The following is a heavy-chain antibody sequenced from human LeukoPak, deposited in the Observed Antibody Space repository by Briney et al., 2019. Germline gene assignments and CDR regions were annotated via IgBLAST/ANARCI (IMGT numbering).Heavy chain of an antibody. CDR1: GGSISSYY. CDR2: IYYIVTT. CDR3: ARGGAARLHFQN. D-gene: IGHD6-6*01. Sequence: SETLSLTCTVSGGSISSYYWSWIRQPPGKGLEWIGYIYYIVTTNYNPSLKSRVAISVDTSKNQFSLNLNSVTAADTAVYYCARGGAARLHFQNWGQGTLVTVSS. V-gene: IGHV4-59*01. J-gene: IGHJ1*01.